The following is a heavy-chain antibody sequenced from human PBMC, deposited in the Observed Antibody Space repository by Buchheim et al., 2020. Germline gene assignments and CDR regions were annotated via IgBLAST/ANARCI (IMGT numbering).Heavy chain of an antibody. CDR3: ARIYCSSANCYVSDAMDV. J-gene: IGHJ6*02. CDR1: GFSFSSFV. V-gene: IGHV3-48*03. CDR2: ISGSGRTI. Sequence: EVQLVESGGGLVQPGGSLRLSCTASGFSFSSFVMNWVRQAPGKGLEWVSYISGSGRTIYYADSVKGRFTISRDHAKNSLYLQLNTLRAEDTAVYYCARIYCSSANCYVSDAMDVWGQGTT. D-gene: IGHD2-2*01.